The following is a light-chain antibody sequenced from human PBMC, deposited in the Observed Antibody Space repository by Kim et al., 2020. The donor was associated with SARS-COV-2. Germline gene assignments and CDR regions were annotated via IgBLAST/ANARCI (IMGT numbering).Light chain of an antibody. J-gene: IGLJ2*01. CDR1: KLGDKY. CDR2: QDS. CDR3: QAWDSSIVV. V-gene: IGLV3-1*01. Sequence: SYELTQPPSVSVSPGQTASITCSGDKLGDKYACWYQQKPDQSPVLVIYQDSKRPSGIPERFSGSNSGNTATLTISGTQAMDEADYYCQAWDSSIVVFGGGTQLTVL.